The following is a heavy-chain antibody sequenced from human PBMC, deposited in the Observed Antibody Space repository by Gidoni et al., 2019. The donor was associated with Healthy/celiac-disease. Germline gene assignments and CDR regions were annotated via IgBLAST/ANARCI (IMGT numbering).Heavy chain of an antibody. D-gene: IGHD6-6*01. CDR1: GGSFSGYY. J-gene: IGHJ4*02. V-gene: IGHV4-34*01. CDR2: INHSGST. Sequence: QVQLQQWGAGLLKPSETLSLTCAVYGGSFSGYYWSWIRQPPGKGLEWIGEINHSGSTNYNPSLKSRVTISVDTSKNQFSLKLSSVTAADTAVYYCARNQLIAARNFDYWGQGTLVTVSS. CDR3: ARNQLIAARNFDY.